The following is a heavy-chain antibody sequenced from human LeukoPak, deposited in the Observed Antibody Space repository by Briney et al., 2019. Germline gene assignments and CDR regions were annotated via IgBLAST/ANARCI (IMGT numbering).Heavy chain of an antibody. V-gene: IGHV4-39*01. D-gene: IGHD3-10*01. J-gene: IGHJ5*02. CDR1: GGSISSSSYY. CDR3: ARTPRVGIRSGYNWFDP. CDR2: IYYGGST. Sequence: SETLSLTCTVSGGSISSSSYYWGWIRQPPGKGLEWIGSIYYGGSTYYNPSLKSRVTISADTSKSQFSLRLNSVTAADTAVYYCARTPRVGIRSGYNWFDPWGQGTLVTVSS.